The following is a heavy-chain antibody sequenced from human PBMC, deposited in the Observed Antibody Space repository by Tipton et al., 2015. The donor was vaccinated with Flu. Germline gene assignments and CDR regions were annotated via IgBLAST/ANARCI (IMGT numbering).Heavy chain of an antibody. J-gene: IGHJ5*02. V-gene: IGHV4-59*04. CDR1: GASMTTYF. Sequence: TLSLTCSVSGASMTTYFWSWIRKPPGKGLEWIGNIHRSGNTYHNPSLKSRVTMSVDSSKNQFYLRLSSVTAADTAVYYCARRDYSNYVSEPKSWFDPWGQGNLVTVSS. CDR2: IHRSGNT. CDR3: ARRDYSNYVSEPKSWFDP. D-gene: IGHD4-11*01.